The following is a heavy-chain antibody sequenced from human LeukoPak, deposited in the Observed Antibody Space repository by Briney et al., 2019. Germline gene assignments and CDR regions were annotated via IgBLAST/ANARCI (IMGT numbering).Heavy chain of an antibody. CDR1: GFTFSSYG. D-gene: IGHD2-2*01. Sequence: ARSLTLSCAASGFTFSSYGMHCVRQAPGKGLEWVAVIWYDGSNKYYADSVKGRFTISRDNSKNTLYLQMNSLRAEDTAVYYCAKVSPPIVVVPADMDVWGQGTTVTVSS. J-gene: IGHJ6*02. CDR3: AKVSPPIVVVPADMDV. CDR2: IWYDGSNK. V-gene: IGHV3-33*06.